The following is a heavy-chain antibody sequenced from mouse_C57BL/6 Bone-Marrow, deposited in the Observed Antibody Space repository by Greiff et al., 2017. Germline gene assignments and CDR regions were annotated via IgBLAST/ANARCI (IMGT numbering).Heavy chain of an antibody. V-gene: IGHV1-9*01. D-gene: IGHD2-1*01. J-gene: IGHJ1*03. CDR2: ILPGSGST. CDR1: GYTFTGYW. CDR3: ASDGIYSYWYFDV. Sequence: VQLQQSGAELMKPGASVKLSCKATGYTFTGYWIEWVKQRPGHGLEWIGEILPGSGSTNYNEKFKGKATFTAAPSSNPAYMQLSSLTTENSAIYNCASDGIYSYWYFDVWGTGTTVTVSS.